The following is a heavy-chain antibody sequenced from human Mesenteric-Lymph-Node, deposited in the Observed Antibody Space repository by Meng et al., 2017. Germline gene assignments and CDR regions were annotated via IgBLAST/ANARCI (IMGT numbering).Heavy chain of an antibody. J-gene: IGHJ6*02. V-gene: IGHV3-43*01. CDR1: GFTFDDYT. D-gene: IGHD1/OR15-1a*01. Sequence: GESLKISCAASGFTFDDYTMHWVRQAPGKGLEWVSLISWDGGSTYYADSVKGRFTISRDNSKHSLYLQMNSLRTEDTALYYCAKDKEEHPGGYYYGMDVWGQGTTVTVSS. CDR3: AKDKEEHPGGYYYGMDV. CDR2: ISWDGGST.